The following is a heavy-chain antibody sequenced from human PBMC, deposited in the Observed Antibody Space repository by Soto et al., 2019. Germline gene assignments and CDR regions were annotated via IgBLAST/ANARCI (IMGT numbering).Heavy chain of an antibody. CDR2: IAYDGSNK. CDR3: ARDSEDGMDV. CDR1: GFMFRRFA. Sequence: PGGSLRLSCAASGFMFRRFAMHWVRQAPGKGLEWLAGIAYDGSNKYSADSVKGRFTISRDNSKNTLYLQMNSLRVEDTAVYYCARDSEDGMDVWGQGTTVTVSS. J-gene: IGHJ6*02. V-gene: IGHV3-30-3*01. D-gene: IGHD1-26*01.